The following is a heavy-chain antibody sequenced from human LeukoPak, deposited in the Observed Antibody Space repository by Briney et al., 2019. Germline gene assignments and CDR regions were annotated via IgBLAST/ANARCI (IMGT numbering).Heavy chain of an antibody. V-gene: IGHV3-74*01. D-gene: IGHD2-2*01. Sequence: GGSLRLSCAASGFTFSSYWMHWVRQVPGKGLVWVSRINSDGFRTNYADSVKSRFTISRDNAKNTLYLQMNSLRAEDTAVYYCARDFCTSITCYDLPVYWGQGIPVTVSS. CDR1: GFTFSSYW. CDR2: INSDGFRT. J-gene: IGHJ4*02. CDR3: ARDFCTSITCYDLPVY.